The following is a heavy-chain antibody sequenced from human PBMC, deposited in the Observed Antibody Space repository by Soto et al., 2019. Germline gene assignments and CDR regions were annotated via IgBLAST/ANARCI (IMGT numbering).Heavy chain of an antibody. Sequence: EVQLLESGGGLVQPGGSLRLSCAASGFTFDNYAMTWVRQAPGKGLEWVSTISGSGGTTYYADSVKGRFSISRDNSKSTLYLQMNSLRAEDTAVYYCAKDLYGDFDHWGQGTLVTVSS. D-gene: IGHD4-17*01. CDR2: ISGSGGTT. CDR1: GFTFDNYA. J-gene: IGHJ4*02. CDR3: AKDLYGDFDH. V-gene: IGHV3-23*01.